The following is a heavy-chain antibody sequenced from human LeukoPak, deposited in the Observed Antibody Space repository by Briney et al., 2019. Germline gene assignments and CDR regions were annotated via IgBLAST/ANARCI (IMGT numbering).Heavy chain of an antibody. D-gene: IGHD4-17*01. V-gene: IGHV3-48*01. Sequence: GGSLRLSCAASGFTFSSYSMNWVRRAPGKGLEWVSYISSSSSTIYYADSVKGRFTISRDNAKNSLYLQMNSLRAEDTAVYYCARGGGSVTRKDYYYGMDVWGQGTTVTVSS. CDR2: ISSSSSTI. CDR1: GFTFSSYS. CDR3: ARGGGSVTRKDYYYGMDV. J-gene: IGHJ6*02.